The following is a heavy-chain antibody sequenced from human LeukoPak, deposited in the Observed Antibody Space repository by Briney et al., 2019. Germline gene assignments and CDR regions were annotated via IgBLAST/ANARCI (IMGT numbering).Heavy chain of an antibody. D-gene: IGHD6-19*01. J-gene: IGHJ4*02. CDR1: GFTLSDYY. Sequence: GGGLRLSRAGPGFTLSDYYMSWVRQAPGEGVGWVSYISSSGSTIYYADSVKGRFTISRDNAKNSLYLQMNSLRAEDTAVYYCAGSGIAVVLGYWGQGTLVTVSS. CDR3: AGSGIAVVLGY. CDR2: ISSSGSTI. V-gene: IGHV3-11*01.